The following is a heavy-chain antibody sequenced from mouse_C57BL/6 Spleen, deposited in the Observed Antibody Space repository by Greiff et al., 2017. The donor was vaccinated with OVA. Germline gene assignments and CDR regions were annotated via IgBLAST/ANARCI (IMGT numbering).Heavy chain of an antibody. V-gene: IGHV2-6-1*01. CDR3: ARHKDYGSSYDYYAMDY. J-gene: IGHJ4*01. CDR2: IWSDGST. D-gene: IGHD1-1*01. CDR1: GFSLTSYG. Sequence: VQLVESGPGLVAPSQSLSITCTVSGFSLTSYGVHWVRQPPGKGLEWLVVIWSDGSTTYNSALKSRLSISKDNSKSQVFLKMNSLQTDDTAMYYCARHKDYGSSYDYYAMDYWGQGTSVTVSS.